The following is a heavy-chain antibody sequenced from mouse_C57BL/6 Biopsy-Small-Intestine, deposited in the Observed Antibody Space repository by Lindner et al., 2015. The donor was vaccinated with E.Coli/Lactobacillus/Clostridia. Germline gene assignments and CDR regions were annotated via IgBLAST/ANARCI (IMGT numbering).Heavy chain of an antibody. CDR3: ARDYVRAMDY. Sequence: VQLQESGPELVKPGASVKISCKASGYSFTSYFIHWVKQRPGQGLEWIGWIYPGSGNTKFNEKFKDKATLTADTSSSTAFMHLSSLTSEDSAVYSCARDYVRAMDYWGQGTSVTVSS. CDR2: IYPGSGNT. CDR1: GYSFTSYF. V-gene: IGHV1-66*01. J-gene: IGHJ4*01. D-gene: IGHD1-1*01.